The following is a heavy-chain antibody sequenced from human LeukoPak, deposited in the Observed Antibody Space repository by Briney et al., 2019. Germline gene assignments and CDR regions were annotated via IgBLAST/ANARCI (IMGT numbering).Heavy chain of an antibody. D-gene: IGHD3-3*01. CDR3: ARPNFWSGPSAFDI. Sequence: LPGGSLRLSCAASGFTFSNFWVNWVRQAPGKGLEWVANIKQDGREKYYVDSVKGRFTIYRDNAKNSLYLQMNSLRAEDTAVYYCARPNFWSGPSAFDIWGQGTMVTVSS. CDR1: GFTFSNFW. J-gene: IGHJ3*02. V-gene: IGHV3-7*01. CDR2: IKQDGREK.